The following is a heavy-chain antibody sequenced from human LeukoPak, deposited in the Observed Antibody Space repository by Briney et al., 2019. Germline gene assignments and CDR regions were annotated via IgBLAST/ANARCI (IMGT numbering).Heavy chain of an antibody. CDR3: ARGGFGGVVPLPDY. J-gene: IGHJ4*02. D-gene: IGHD3-16*01. CDR1: GGAVSSGGFH. V-gene: IGHV4-61*08. Sequence: SETLSLTCTVSGGAVSSGGFHWSWIRQPPGKGLEWIGFIRHSGSTTYNPSLESRVTISMSTSKKEFSLELTSVTAADTAVYYCARGGFGGVVPLPDYWGQGTLVIVSS. CDR2: IRHSGST.